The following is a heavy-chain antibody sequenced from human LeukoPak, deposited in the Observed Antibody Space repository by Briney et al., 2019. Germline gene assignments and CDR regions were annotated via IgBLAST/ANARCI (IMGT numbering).Heavy chain of an antibody. Sequence: SQTLSLTCTVSGGSISSGGYYWSWIRQHPGKGLEWIGYIYCSGSTYYNPSLKSRVTISVDTSKNQFSLKLSSVTAADTAVYYCARGRDYYDSSGCFFDYWGQGTLVTVSS. CDR2: IYCSGST. J-gene: IGHJ4*02. V-gene: IGHV4-31*03. D-gene: IGHD3-22*01. CDR3: ARGRDYYDSSGCFFDY. CDR1: GGSISSGGYY.